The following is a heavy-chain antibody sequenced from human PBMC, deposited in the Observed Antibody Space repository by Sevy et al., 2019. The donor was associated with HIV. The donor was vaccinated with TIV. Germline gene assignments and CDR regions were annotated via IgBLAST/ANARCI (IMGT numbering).Heavy chain of an antibody. CDR3: ANAYSGSYSHSYLYALDV. Sequence: GGSLRLSCIGSGFSFSYYSIHWVRQAPGKGLDWVALISHDGINEYYAHSVKGRFTISRDNSKNTVYLEMNSLRNEDTAIYFCANAYSGSYSHSYLYALDVWGQGTTVTVSS. D-gene: IGHD1-26*01. J-gene: IGHJ6*02. V-gene: IGHV3-30*18. CDR1: GFSFSYYS. CDR2: ISHDGINE.